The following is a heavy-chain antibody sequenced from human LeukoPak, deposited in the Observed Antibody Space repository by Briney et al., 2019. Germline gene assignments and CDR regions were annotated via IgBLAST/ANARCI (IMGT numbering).Heavy chain of an antibody. Sequence: PGRSLRLSCAASGFTFSSYEMNWVRQAPGKGLEWVSYISTSGTTIYYADSVKGRFTISRDNAKNSLYLQMNSLRAEDTAVYYCASPVGAHFSYWGQGTLVTVSS. CDR2: ISTSGTTI. D-gene: IGHD1-26*01. V-gene: IGHV3-48*03. J-gene: IGHJ4*02. CDR1: GFTFSSYE. CDR3: ASPVGAHFSY.